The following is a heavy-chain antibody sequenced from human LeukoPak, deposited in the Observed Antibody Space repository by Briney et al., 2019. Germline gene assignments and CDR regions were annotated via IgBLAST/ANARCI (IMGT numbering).Heavy chain of an antibody. D-gene: IGHD3-10*01. V-gene: IGHV3-23*01. CDR3: AKVDSENYYNQVDY. CDR1: GYSISSSYY. CDR2: ISGSGGTT. Sequence: ETLSLTCSVSGYSISSSYYWGWIRLPPGTGLEWVSTISGSGGTTYYADSVKGRFTISRDNSKNTLYLQMSSLRAEDTAVYYCAKVDSENYYNQVDYWGQGTLVTVSS. J-gene: IGHJ4*02.